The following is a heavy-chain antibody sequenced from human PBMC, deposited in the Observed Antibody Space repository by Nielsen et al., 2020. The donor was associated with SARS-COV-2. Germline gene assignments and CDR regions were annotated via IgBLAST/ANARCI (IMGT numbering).Heavy chain of an antibody. V-gene: IGHV4-39*01. CDR2: IYYSGST. CDR3: ARPLGYCSGSTCLPFDA. J-gene: IGHJ5*02. CDR1: GGSISSTSFY. Sequence: SETLSLTCTVSGGSISSTSFYWGWIRQPPGKSLEWIGSIYYSGSTYYNPSLKSRVTMSVDTSKNQFSLKLSSVTAADTAVYYCARPLGYCSGSTCLPFDAWGQGTLVTVSS. D-gene: IGHD2-15*01.